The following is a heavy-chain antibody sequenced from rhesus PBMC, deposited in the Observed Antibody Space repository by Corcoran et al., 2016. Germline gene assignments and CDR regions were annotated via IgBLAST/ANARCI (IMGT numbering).Heavy chain of an antibody. Sequence: QVQLQESGPGVVKPSETLSLTCAVSGGSINDSYRWSWIRQPPGKGLEWIGYIYGNSTSTNYNPSLKSRFTISKDTSKNQFSLKLSSVTAADTAVYYCARGGIGGSYYYFDYWGQGVLVTVSS. D-gene: IGHD3-16*01. J-gene: IGHJ4*01. CDR2: IYGNSTST. V-gene: IGHV4S10*01. CDR1: GGSINDSYR. CDR3: ARGGIGGSYYYFDY.